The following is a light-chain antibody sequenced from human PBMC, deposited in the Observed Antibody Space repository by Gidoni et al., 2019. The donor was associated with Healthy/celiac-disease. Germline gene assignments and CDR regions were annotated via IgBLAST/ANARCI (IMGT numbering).Light chain of an antibody. CDR3: QQSYSTPRFT. V-gene: IGKV1-39*01. J-gene: IGKJ4*01. Sequence: DIKMTQSPSSLSASVGDRVTITLRASQSISSYLNWYQQKPGKAPKLLIYAASSLQSGVPSRFSGSGSGTDFTLTISSLQPEDFATYYCQQSYSTPRFTFXGXTKVEIK. CDR1: QSISSY. CDR2: AAS.